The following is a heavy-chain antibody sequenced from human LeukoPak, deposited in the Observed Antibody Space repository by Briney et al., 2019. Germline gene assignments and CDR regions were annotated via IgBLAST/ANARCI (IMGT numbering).Heavy chain of an antibody. V-gene: IGHV4-38-2*01. CDR2: IYYSGST. D-gene: IGHD2-15*01. J-gene: IGHJ3*02. CDR1: GYSISSGYY. CDR3: AGGWFRDAFDI. Sequence: SETLSLTCAVSGYSISSGYYWGWIRQPPGKGLEWIGYIYYSGSTYYNPSLKSRVTISVDTSKNQFSLKLSSVTAADTAVYYCAGGWFRDAFDIWGQGTTVTVSS.